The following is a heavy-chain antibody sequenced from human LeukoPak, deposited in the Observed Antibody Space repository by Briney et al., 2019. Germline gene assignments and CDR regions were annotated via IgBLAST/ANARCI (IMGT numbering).Heavy chain of an antibody. CDR1: GFTFNNYW. J-gene: IGHJ4*02. V-gene: IGHV3-7*03. CDR2: IKQDGSGK. Sequence: GGSLRLSCAASGFTFNNYWMNWVRQAPGKGLEWVANIKQDGSGKYYVDSVKGRFTFSRDNAKNSLYLQMNSLRAEDTAVYYCARGFRGYYFDYWGQGTLVTVSS. D-gene: IGHD2-21*01. CDR3: ARGFRGYYFDY.